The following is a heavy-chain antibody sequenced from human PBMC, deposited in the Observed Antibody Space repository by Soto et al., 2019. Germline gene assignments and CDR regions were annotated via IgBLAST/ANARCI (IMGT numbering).Heavy chain of an antibody. V-gene: IGHV4-39*01. J-gene: IGHJ4*02. D-gene: IGHD3-9*01. CDR2: IYYRGNT. CDR3: ARLEGLATISYYFDY. Sequence: QLQLQESGPGLVKPSETLSLTCSVSGDSINSDNYYWGWIRQPPGKGLEWFWRIYYRGNTYYNPSLKTRDTIYLHKSKSQFSLKLNSVTAADSAVYFCARLEGLATISYYFDYWGQGTLVTVSS. CDR1: GDSINSDNYY.